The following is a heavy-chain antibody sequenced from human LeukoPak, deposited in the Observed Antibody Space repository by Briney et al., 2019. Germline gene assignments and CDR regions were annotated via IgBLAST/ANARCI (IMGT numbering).Heavy chain of an antibody. V-gene: IGHV3-53*01. Sequence: GYLRLSCAASGFTVSSNYMSWVRQAPGKGLEWVSVIYSGGSTYYADSVKGRFTISRDNSKNTLYLQMNSLRAEDTAVYYCAREPFNNSSGWYFNWGSEYYYYYGMDVWGQGTTVTVSS. CDR3: AREPFNNSSGWYFNWGSEYYYYYGMDV. CDR1: GFTVSSNY. D-gene: IGHD6-19*01. CDR2: IYSGGST. J-gene: IGHJ6*02.